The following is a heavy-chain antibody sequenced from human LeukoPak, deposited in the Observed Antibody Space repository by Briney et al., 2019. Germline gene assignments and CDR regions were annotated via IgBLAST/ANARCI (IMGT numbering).Heavy chain of an antibody. J-gene: IGHJ4*02. CDR2: TFTSGST. Sequence: SETLSLTCTVSGGSISTYFWTWIRQPAGKGLEWIGRTFTSGSTDYNPSLKSRVSLALDKSNNQISLRLSSVTAADTAVYYCARAGYSSSWYFDYWGQGTLVTVSS. CDR3: ARAGYSSSWYFDY. D-gene: IGHD6-13*01. V-gene: IGHV4-4*07. CDR1: GGSISTYF.